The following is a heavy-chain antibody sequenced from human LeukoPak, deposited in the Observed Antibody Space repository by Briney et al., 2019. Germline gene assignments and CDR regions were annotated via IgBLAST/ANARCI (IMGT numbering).Heavy chain of an antibody. J-gene: IGHJ6*03. CDR2: INPSDGAT. D-gene: IGHD3-16*01. Sequence: ASVKVSCKASGYTFTTYYIHWVRQAPGQGLEWMGMINPSDGATTYAQRFQGRVTMTRDMSTTTVYMDLRSLGSEDTAVYFRARGQRGGLSGSLGGLFASYYTYYYMDVWGRGTTVTVSS. CDR1: GYTFTTYY. CDR3: ARGQRGGLSGSLGGLFASYYTYYYMDV. V-gene: IGHV1-46*01.